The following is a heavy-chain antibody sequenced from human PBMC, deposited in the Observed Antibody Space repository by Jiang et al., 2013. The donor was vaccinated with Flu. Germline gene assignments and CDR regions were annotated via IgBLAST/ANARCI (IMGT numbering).Heavy chain of an antibody. V-gene: IGHV5-51*01. CDR3: ARQGCIGTSCYSGEYWFDP. CDR1: GYSFTSYW. J-gene: IGHJ5*02. Sequence: GAEVKKPGESLKISCKGSGYSFTSYWIGWVRQMPGKGLEWMGIIYPGDSDTRYSPSFQGQVTISADKSISTAYLHWSSLKASDSAIYYCARQGCIGTSCYSGEYWFDPWGQGTLVTVSS. CDR2: IYPGDSDT. D-gene: IGHD2-2*01.